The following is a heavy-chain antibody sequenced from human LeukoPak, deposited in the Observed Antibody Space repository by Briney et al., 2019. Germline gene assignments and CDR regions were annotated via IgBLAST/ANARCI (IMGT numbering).Heavy chain of an antibody. CDR1: GGSFSGYY. D-gene: IGHD3-16*02. CDR2: INHSGST. CDR3: ARRYRYYYYYYMDV. J-gene: IGHJ6*03. Sequence: EPSETLSLTCAVYGGSFSGYYWSWIRQPPGKGLEWIGEINHSGSTNYNPSLKSRVTISVDTSKNQFSLKLSSVTAADTAVYYCARRYRYYYYYYMDVWSKGTTVTISS. V-gene: IGHV4-34*01.